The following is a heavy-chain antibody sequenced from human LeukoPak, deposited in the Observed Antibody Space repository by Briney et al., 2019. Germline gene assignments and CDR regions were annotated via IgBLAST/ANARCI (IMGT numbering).Heavy chain of an antibody. V-gene: IGHV3-30*04. J-gene: IGHJ3*02. CDR3: AKDRRATTDAFDI. D-gene: IGHD1-26*01. CDR1: GFTFSNYI. Sequence: GGSLRLSCAASGFTFSNYIMHWVRQAPGKGLEWVAVIIENGNNQYYADSVKGRFTISRDNSKNTLFLQMNSLRAEDTAVYYCAKDRRATTDAFDIWGQGAMVTVSS. CDR2: IIENGNNQ.